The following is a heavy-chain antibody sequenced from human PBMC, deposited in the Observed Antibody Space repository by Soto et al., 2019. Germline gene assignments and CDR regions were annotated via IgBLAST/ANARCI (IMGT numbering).Heavy chain of an antibody. D-gene: IGHD1-1*01. J-gene: IGHJ4*02. CDR2: ISGYGGTT. CDR1: GFTFNNYA. V-gene: IGHV3-23*01. CDR3: AQKGESTPGTGWPWLLDY. Sequence: EVQLLESGGGLVQPGGSLRLSCAASGFTFNNYAMTWVRQAPGKGLEWVSAISGYGGTTYYADSVKGRFTISRDNSKNTMNLHMTSLTVDDTAVYYWAQKGESTPGTGWPWLLDYWGKGPLVTFSS.